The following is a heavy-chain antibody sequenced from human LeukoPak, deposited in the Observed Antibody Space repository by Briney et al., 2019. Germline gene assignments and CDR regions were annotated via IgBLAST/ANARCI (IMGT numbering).Heavy chain of an antibody. CDR3: AKGLDYYGSGSHLYNWFDP. V-gene: IGHV3-23*01. J-gene: IGHJ5*02. CDR2: ISGSGGST. Sequence: GGSLTLSCAASGFTISSYAMSWVRQAPGKGLEWVSAISGSGGSTYYADSVKGRFTISRDNSKNTLYLQMNSLRAEDTAVYYCAKGLDYYGSGSHLYNWFDPWGQGTLVTVSS. D-gene: IGHD3-10*01. CDR1: GFTISSYA.